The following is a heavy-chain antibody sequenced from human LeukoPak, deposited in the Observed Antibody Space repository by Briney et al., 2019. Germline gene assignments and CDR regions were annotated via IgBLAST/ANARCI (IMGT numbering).Heavy chain of an antibody. V-gene: IGHV1-18*01. Sequence: ASVKVSCKASGYTFTSYGIIWVRQAAGQGLEWMGWISAYNGNTNYAQKLQGRVTMTTDTSTSTDYMELRRLTSADTAVYYCARASLHSDILTGYPDYCGQGPLVTVSS. CDR2: ISAYNGNT. CDR3: ARASLHSDILTGYPDY. J-gene: IGHJ4*02. D-gene: IGHD3-9*01. CDR1: GYTFTSYG.